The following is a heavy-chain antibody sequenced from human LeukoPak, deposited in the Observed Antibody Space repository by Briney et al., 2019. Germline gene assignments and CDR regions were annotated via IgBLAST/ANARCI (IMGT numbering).Heavy chain of an antibody. V-gene: IGHV5-51*01. Sequence: GESLKISCKGSGYSFTSYWIGWVRQMPGKGLEWMGIIYPGDSDTRYSPSFQGQVTISADKSISTAYLQWSSLKASDTAMYYCARHIAYDFWSGYPQGYMDVWGKGTTVTVSS. CDR2: IYPGDSDT. J-gene: IGHJ6*03. D-gene: IGHD3-3*01. CDR3: ARHIAYDFWSGYPQGYMDV. CDR1: GYSFTSYW.